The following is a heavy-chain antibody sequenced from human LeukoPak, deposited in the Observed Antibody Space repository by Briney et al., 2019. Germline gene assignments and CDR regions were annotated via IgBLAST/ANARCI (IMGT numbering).Heavy chain of an antibody. CDR1: GGSIDSTNW. V-gene: IGHV4/OR15-8*01. Sequence: SETLSLTCDVSGGSIDSTNWWNWVRQPPGKGLEWIGEIHHDGRINYNPSLKSRVTLSVDKSKNQFSLKLSSVTAADTAMYYCARSDYHGSGSHTVFDAFDIWGQGTRVTVSS. D-gene: IGHD3-10*01. CDR2: IHHDGRI. J-gene: IGHJ3*02. CDR3: ARSDYHGSGSHTVFDAFDI.